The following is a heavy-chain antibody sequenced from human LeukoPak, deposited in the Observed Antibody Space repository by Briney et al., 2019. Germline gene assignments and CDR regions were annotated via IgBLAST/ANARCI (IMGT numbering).Heavy chain of an antibody. D-gene: IGHD5-18*01. CDR2: ISGSGGST. CDR1: GFTFSSYA. Sequence: PGGPLRLSCAASGFTFSSYAMSWVRQAPGKGLEWVSAISGSGGSTYYADSVKGRFTISRDNSKNTLYLQMNSLRAEDTAVYYCAKFPPSLVDTAMAFDYWGQGTLVTVSS. CDR3: AKFPPSLVDTAMAFDY. J-gene: IGHJ4*02. V-gene: IGHV3-23*01.